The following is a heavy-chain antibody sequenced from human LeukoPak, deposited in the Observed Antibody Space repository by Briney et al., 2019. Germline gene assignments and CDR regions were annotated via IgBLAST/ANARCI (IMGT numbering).Heavy chain of an antibody. D-gene: IGHD2-2*01. CDR3: AGTYCSSTSCYQRSTDWFDP. V-gene: IGHV4-39*02. CDR1: GASISSSSYY. J-gene: IGHJ5*02. CDR2: FYYSRST. Sequence: SETLSLTCTVSGASISSSSYYWGWHRPTQGQGLEWIGSFYYSRSTYYNPFLKIRVTISVDTSKNPFSLKLSSVTAADTAVYYCAGTYCSSTSCYQRSTDWFDPWGQGTLVTVSS.